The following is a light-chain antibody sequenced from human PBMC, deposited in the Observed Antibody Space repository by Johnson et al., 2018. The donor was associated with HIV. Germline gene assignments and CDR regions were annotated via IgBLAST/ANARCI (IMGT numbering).Light chain of an antibody. J-gene: IGLJ1*01. CDR2: DNN. V-gene: IGLV1-51*01. CDR3: GTGDNSLNTGAV. Sequence: HSVLTQPPSVSAAPGQKVTISCSGSSSNIGNNYVSWYQQLPGTAPKLLIYDNNKRPSGIPDRFSGSKSGTSATLGITGLQTGDEADYYCGTGDNSLNTGAVFGPGTKVTGL. CDR1: SSNIGNNY.